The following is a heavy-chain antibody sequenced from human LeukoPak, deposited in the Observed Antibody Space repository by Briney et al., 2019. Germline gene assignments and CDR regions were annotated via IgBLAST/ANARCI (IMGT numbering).Heavy chain of an antibody. CDR3: ARQKPSLRYFDWLQAGTRKADRRRYYFDY. CDR1: GYSFTSYW. Sequence: GESLKISCKGSGYSFTSYWIGWLRQMPGKGLEWMGIIYPGDSDTRYSPSFQGQVTISADKSISTAYLQWSSLKASDTAMYYCARQKPSLRYFDWLQAGTRKADRRRYYFDYWGQGTLVTVSS. CDR2: IYPGDSDT. D-gene: IGHD3-9*01. V-gene: IGHV5-51*01. J-gene: IGHJ4*02.